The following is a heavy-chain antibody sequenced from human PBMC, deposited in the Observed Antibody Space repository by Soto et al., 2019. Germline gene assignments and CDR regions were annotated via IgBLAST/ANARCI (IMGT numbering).Heavy chain of an antibody. D-gene: IGHD2-15*01. CDR1: GFTFSNYG. Sequence: QVQLVECGGGVVQPGRSLRLSCAASGFTFSNYGMHWVRQAPGKGLEWVAIISYDGSNKYYADSVKGRFTISRDNSKNTLYLQMNSLRAEDTAVYYCARGYCSGGSCYVYDYWGQGTLVTVSS. CDR3: ARGYCSGGSCYVYDY. V-gene: IGHV3-30*03. CDR2: ISYDGSNK. J-gene: IGHJ4*02.